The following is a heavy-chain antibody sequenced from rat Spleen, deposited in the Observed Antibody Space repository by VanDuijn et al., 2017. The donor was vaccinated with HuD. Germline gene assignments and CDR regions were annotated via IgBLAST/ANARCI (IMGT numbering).Heavy chain of an antibody. D-gene: IGHD1-2*01. Sequence: QVQLKESGPGLVQPSQTLSLTCTVSGFSLTSYGVSWVRQPPGKGLEWIGAIWSGGSTDYNSALKSRLSISRDTSKSQVLLKMNSLQTEDTAVYFCARFGSYSSPYYYVMDAWGQGASVTVSS. CDR2: IWSGGST. J-gene: IGHJ4*01. CDR1: GFSLTSYG. V-gene: IGHV2-16*01. CDR3: ARFGSYSSPYYYVMDA.